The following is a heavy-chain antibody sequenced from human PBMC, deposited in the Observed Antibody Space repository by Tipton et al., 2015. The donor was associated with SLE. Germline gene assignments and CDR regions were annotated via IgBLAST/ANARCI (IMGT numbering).Heavy chain of an antibody. Sequence: TLSLTCTVSGGSISSYYWSWIRQPAGKGLEWIGRIYTSGSTNYNPSLKSRVTISVDTSKNQFSLKLSSVTAADTAVYYCARDTASPKTDWSLDYWGQGTLVTVSS. CDR1: GGSISSYY. CDR3: ARDTASPKTDWSLDY. D-gene: IGHD3-9*01. CDR2: IYTSGST. V-gene: IGHV4-4*07. J-gene: IGHJ4*02.